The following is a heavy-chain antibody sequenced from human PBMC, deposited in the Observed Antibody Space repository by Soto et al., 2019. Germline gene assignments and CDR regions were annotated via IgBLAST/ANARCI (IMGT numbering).Heavy chain of an antibody. CDR1: GGSISSGNYY. CDR3: ARVGGPAMASFAY. CDR2: IYESGST. V-gene: IGHV4-30-4*01. J-gene: IGHJ4*02. D-gene: IGHD5-18*01. Sequence: QVQLQESGPGLVKASQTLSLTCTVSGGSISSGNYYWSWIRQPPGKGLEWIGYIYESGSTYYNPSLKSRLTISLDMSKNQFSLKLTSVTAADTAVYYCARVGGPAMASFAYWGQGTLVTVSS.